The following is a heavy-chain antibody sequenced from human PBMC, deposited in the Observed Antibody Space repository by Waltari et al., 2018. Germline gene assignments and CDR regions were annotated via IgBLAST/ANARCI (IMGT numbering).Heavy chain of an antibody. D-gene: IGHD3-22*01. J-gene: IGHJ2*01. CDR3: ARGGNYYDSSGARYWYFDL. CDR2: MNPNSGNT. CDR1: GYTFTSYD. V-gene: IGHV1-8*01. Sequence: QVQLVQSGAEVKKPGASVKVSCKASGYTFTSYDINWVRQATGQGLEWMGWMNPNSGNTGYAQKFQGRVTMTRNTSISTAYMELSSLRSEDTAVYYCARGGNYYDSSGARYWYFDLWGRGTLVTVSS.